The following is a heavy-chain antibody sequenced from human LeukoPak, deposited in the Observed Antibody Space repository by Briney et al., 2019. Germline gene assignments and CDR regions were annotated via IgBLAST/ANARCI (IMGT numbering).Heavy chain of an antibody. CDR3: ARDRRVTIFGVVTHRWFDP. Sequence: SQTLSLTCTVSGGSISSGAYYWSWIRQLPGKGLKWIGYIYNSGSTDYNPSLKSRLTISVDTSKNQFSLKLSSVTAADTAVYYCARDRRVTIFGVVTHRWFDPWGQGTLVTVSS. J-gene: IGHJ5*02. D-gene: IGHD3-3*01. CDR2: IYNSGST. V-gene: IGHV4-31*03. CDR1: GGSISSGAYY.